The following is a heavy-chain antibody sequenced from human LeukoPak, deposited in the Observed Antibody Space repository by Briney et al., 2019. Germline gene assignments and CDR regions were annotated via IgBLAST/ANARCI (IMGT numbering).Heavy chain of an antibody. V-gene: IGHV1-69*04. J-gene: IGHJ6*02. CDR3: AREGEATYGMDV. CDR2: ILPILGVA. D-gene: IGHD5-24*01. Sequence: SVKVSCKTSGGTFNIYSINWVRQAPGQGLELMGRILPILGVANYAQKFQGRVTITADTSAGTAYMEWSSLRSEDTAVYYCAREGEATYGMDVWGPGTTVTVS. CDR1: GGTFNIYS.